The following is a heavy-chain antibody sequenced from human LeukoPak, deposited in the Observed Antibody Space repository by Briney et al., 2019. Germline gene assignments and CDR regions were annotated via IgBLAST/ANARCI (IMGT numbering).Heavy chain of an antibody. CDR3: ARDYASDY. Sequence: GGSLRLSCAASGFTLSSHEMNWVRQAPGKGLEWVSYISRSGDTIYFADSVKGRFTISRDNAKNSLYLQMSSLRAEDTAVYYCARDYASDYWGQGTLVTVSS. J-gene: IGHJ4*02. CDR1: GFTLSSHE. V-gene: IGHV3-48*03. D-gene: IGHD3-10*01. CDR2: ISRSGDTI.